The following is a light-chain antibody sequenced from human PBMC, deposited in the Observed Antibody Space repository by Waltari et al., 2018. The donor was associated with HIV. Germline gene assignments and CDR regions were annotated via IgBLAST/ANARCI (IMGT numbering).Light chain of an antibody. CDR3: QVWDTTTV. CDR1: NIGYKS. Sequence: SYELTQPLSVSVALGQTARITCGGKNIGYKSVHWYQQKTGQAPVLVIYNDKYRPSGIPERFSGSKLGNTATLTITGAQAGDEADYFCQVWDTTTVFGGGTNLTVL. J-gene: IGLJ2*01. CDR2: NDK. V-gene: IGLV3-9*02.